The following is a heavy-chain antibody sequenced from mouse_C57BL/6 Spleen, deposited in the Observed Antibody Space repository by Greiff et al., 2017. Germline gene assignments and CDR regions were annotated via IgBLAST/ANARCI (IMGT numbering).Heavy chain of an antibody. D-gene: IGHD2-10*02. CDR1: GFTFSDFY. Sequence: EVKLVESGGGLVQSGRSLRLSCATSGFTFSDFYMERVRQAPGPGLEWIAASSNTANDYTNEYSASVKGRFIVSRDTSQRILYLQMNALRAEYTAIYYCSRDAGVWDYARDFWGQGTSVTVSS. J-gene: IGHJ4*01. CDR2: SSNTANDYTN. CDR3: SRDAGVWDYARDF. V-gene: IGHV7-1*01.